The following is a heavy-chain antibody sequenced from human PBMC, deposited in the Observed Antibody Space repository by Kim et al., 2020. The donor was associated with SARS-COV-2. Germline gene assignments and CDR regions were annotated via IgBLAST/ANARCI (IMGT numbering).Heavy chain of an antibody. D-gene: IGHD5-18*01. Sequence: SETLSLTCAVYGGSFSGYYWSWIRQPPGKGLEWIGEINHSGSTNYNPSLKSRVTISVDTSKNQFSLKLSSVTAADTAVYYCARERGRGYSYGYGLFDYWG. J-gene: IGHJ4*01. CDR2: INHSGST. V-gene: IGHV4-34*01. CDR1: GGSFSGYY. CDR3: ARERGRGYSYGYGLFDY.